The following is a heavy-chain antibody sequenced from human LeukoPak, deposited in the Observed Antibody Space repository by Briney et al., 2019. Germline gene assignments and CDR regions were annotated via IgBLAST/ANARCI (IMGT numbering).Heavy chain of an antibody. Sequence: SETLSLTCTVSGGSISSYYWSWIRQPPGKGLEWIGYIYYSGSTNYNPSLKSRVTIPVDTSKNQFSLKLSSVTAADTAVYYCARDLYSSSWYDYWGQGTLVTVSS. J-gene: IGHJ4*02. V-gene: IGHV4-59*01. CDR2: IYYSGST. D-gene: IGHD6-13*01. CDR1: GGSISSYY. CDR3: ARDLYSSSWYDY.